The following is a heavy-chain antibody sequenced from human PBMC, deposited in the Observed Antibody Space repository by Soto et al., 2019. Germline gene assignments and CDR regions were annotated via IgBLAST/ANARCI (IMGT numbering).Heavy chain of an antibody. CDR3: AKIFLPVRQYDFWSGYTRGHYYYYGMDV. V-gene: IGHV3-30*18. CDR2: ISYDGSNK. J-gene: IGHJ6*02. D-gene: IGHD3-3*01. Sequence: QVQLVESGGGVVQPGRSLRFSCAASGFTFSSYGMHWVRQAPGKGLEWVAVISYDGSNKYYADSVKGRFTISRDNSKNTLYLQMNSLRAEDTAVYYCAKIFLPVRQYDFWSGYTRGHYYYYGMDVWGQGTTVTVSS. CDR1: GFTFSSYG.